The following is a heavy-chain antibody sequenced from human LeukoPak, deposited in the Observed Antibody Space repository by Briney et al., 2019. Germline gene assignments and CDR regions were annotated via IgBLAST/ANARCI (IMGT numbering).Heavy chain of an antibody. CDR1: GLIFHNYA. D-gene: IGHD4-17*01. CDR2: ILGGGGT. CDR3: GQDPNGNYIGAFDF. J-gene: IGHJ3*01. Sequence: GGSLRLSCAASGLIFHNYALVWIRRAPGKGPEWVSAILGGGGTFYADAVKGRFTISRDNSKNTLYLQTNSLRAEDTATYYCGQDPNGNYIGAFDFWGRGTMVTVSS. V-gene: IGHV3-23*01.